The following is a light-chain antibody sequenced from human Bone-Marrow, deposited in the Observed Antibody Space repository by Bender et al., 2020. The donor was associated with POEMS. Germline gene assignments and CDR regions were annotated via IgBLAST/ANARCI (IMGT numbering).Light chain of an antibody. CDR3: TSFAGTNTLGV. CDR2: DVT. Sequence: QSALTQPPSVSGSPGQSVTISCTGTSSDVGSYNRVSWYQQPPGTAPKLMIYDVTRRPSGVPDRFSGSKSGNTASLTVSGLQADDEADYYCTSFAGTNTLGVFGGGTKLTVL. CDR1: SSDVGSYNR. J-gene: IGLJ3*02. V-gene: IGLV2-18*02.